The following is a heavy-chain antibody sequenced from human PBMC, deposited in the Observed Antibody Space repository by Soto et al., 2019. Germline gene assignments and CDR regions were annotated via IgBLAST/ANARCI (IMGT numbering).Heavy chain of an antibody. CDR2: ISYDGSNK. CDR3: AKHRGWTFDY. V-gene: IGHV3-30*18. CDR1: GFTFSSYG. D-gene: IGHD6-19*01. J-gene: IGHJ4*02. Sequence: QVQLVESGGGVVQPGRSLRLSCAASGFTFSSYGMHWVRQAPGKGLEWVAVISYDGSNKYYADSVKGRFTISRDNSKNTMYLQMNSLRAEDTAVYYCAKHRGWTFDYWGQGALVTVS.